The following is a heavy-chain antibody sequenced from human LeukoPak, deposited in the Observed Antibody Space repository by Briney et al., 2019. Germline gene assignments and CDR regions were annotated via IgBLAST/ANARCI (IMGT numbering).Heavy chain of an antibody. D-gene: IGHD1-26*01. J-gene: IGHJ6*03. CDR2: ITSGSSYR. Sequence: PGGSLRLSCAASGFTFSSYNMNWVRQAPGKGLEWVSSITSGSSYRFYADSVKSRFTISRDNAKNSLYLQMNSLRAEDTAVYYCARDPYSGSYGNYYYYFMDVWGKGTTVTISS. CDR1: GFTFSSYN. CDR3: ARDPYSGSYGNYYYYFMDV. V-gene: IGHV3-21*01.